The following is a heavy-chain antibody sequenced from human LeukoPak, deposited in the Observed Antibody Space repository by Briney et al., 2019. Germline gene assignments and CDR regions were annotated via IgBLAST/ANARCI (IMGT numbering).Heavy chain of an antibody. D-gene: IGHD2-2*01. CDR3: ARVRGYCSSTICYRYYFDY. CDR2: IYHSGST. J-gene: IGHJ4*02. Sequence: SETLSPTCAVSDYSISSGYYWGWIRQPPGKGLEWIGTIYHSGSTYYNPSLKSRVTISVDTSKNQFSLKLTSVTAADTAVYYCARVRGYCSSTICYRYYFDYWGQGTLVTVSS. CDR1: DYSISSGYY. V-gene: IGHV4-38-2*01.